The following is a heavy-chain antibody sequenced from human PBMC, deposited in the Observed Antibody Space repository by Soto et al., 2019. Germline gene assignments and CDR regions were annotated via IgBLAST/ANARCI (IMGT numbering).Heavy chain of an antibody. CDR1: GFTFASYS. V-gene: IGHV3-23*01. CDR3: ARGPATTAWFDP. J-gene: IGHJ5*02. Sequence: GGSLRLSCAASGFTFASYSMNWVRQAPGKGLEWVSVISGSGDYTYYADSVKGRFTISRDNSKNTLYLQMNSLRAEDTAVYYCARGPATTAWFDPWGQGTLVTVSS. D-gene: IGHD4-17*01. CDR2: ISGSGDYT.